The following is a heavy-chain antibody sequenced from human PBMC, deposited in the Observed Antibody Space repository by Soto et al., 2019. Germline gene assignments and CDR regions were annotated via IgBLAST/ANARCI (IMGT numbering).Heavy chain of an antibody. CDR2: MNPNSGNT. Sequence: ASVKVSCKASGYTFTSYDINWVRQATGQGLEWMGWMNPNSGNTGYAQKFQGRVTMTRNTSISTAYMELSSLRSEDTAVYYCARSPICHYSFDVWGKGTMVTVSS. D-gene: IGHD2-21*01. V-gene: IGHV1-8*01. CDR3: ARSPICHYSFDV. CDR1: GYTFTSYD. J-gene: IGHJ3*01.